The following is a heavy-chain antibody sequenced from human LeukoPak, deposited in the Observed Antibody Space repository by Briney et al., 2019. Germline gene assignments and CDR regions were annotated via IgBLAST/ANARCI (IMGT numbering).Heavy chain of an antibody. CDR3: AKVGSGGWPFDH. CDR1: GLSFSSYA. D-gene: IGHD6-19*01. CDR2: ITRGGGDP. Sequence: GGSLRLSCAVSGLSFSSYAMSWVRQAPGKGLEWVSGITRGGGDPYYADSVKGRFTISRDNSRNTLYLQMNSLRAEDTAEYYCAKVGSGGWPFDHWGQGTLVTVSS. J-gene: IGHJ4*02. V-gene: IGHV3-23*01.